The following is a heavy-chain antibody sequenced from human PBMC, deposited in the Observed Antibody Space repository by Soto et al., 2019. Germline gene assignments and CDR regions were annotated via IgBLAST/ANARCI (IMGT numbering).Heavy chain of an antibody. D-gene: IGHD2-15*01. CDR2: IYYSGST. Sequence: SETLSLTCTVSGGSISSGGYYWSWIRQHPGKGLEWIGYIYYSGSTYYNPSLESRVTISVDTSKNQFSLKLSSVTAADTAVYYCARGGGDIVVVVAATQSWFDPWGQGTLVTVSS. CDR3: ARGGGDIVVVVAATQSWFDP. J-gene: IGHJ5*02. CDR1: GGSISSGGYY. V-gene: IGHV4-31*03.